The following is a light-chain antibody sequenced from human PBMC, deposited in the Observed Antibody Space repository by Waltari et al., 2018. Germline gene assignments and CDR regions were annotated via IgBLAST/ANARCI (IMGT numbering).Light chain of an antibody. CDR3: QQYNSYSVRY. J-gene: IGKJ4*01. Sequence: DIQMTQSPSTLSASVGDRVIFSCRASQSISKWLAWYPHKPGKAPKSLIYKGSTLEIGVLARSSGSGSETEVNYTSSSLNPEDFATYFGQQYNSYSVRYFGGGTKVEIK. CDR1: QSISKW. CDR2: KGS. V-gene: IGKV1-5*03.